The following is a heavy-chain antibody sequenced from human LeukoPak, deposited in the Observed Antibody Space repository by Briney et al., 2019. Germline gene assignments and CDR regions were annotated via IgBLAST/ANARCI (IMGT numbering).Heavy chain of an antibody. CDR2: IRYDGSNK. CDR1: GFTFSTYG. V-gene: IGHV3-30*02. Sequence: GGSLRLSCAASGFTFSTYGMHWVRQAPDKGLEWVAFIRYDGSNKYYADSVKGRFTISRDNSKNTLYLQMNSLRAEDTAVYFCAKDKDPWKSTSISDFEYWGQGTLVTVSS. CDR3: AKDKDPWKSTSISDFEY. D-gene: IGHD1-1*01. J-gene: IGHJ4*02.